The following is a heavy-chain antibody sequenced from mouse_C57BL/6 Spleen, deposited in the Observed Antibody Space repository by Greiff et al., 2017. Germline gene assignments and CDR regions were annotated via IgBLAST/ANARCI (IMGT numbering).Heavy chain of an antibody. CDR1: GFTFSDYG. Sequence: EVKLMESGGGLVKPGGSLKLSCAASGFTFSDYGMHWVRQAPEKGLEWVAYISSGSSTIYYADTVKGRFTISRDNAKNTLFLQRTSLRSEDTAMYYCARSYGSRAWFAYWGQGTLVTVSA. CDR3: ARSYGSRAWFAY. CDR2: ISSGSSTI. D-gene: IGHD1-1*01. J-gene: IGHJ3*01. V-gene: IGHV5-17*01.